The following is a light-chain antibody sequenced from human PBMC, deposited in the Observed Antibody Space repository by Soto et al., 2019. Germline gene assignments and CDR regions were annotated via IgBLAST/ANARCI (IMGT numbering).Light chain of an antibody. CDR2: GAS. CDR3: QQYNNWPRVFT. V-gene: IGKV3-15*01. Sequence: IVMTQSPATLSVSPGERATLSCRASQSVDSNLAWYQQKPGQAPRLLIYGASTRATGIPVRFSGSGSGTEFTLTISSLQSEDFAVYYCQQYNNWPRVFTFGPGTKVDIK. CDR1: QSVDSN. J-gene: IGKJ3*01.